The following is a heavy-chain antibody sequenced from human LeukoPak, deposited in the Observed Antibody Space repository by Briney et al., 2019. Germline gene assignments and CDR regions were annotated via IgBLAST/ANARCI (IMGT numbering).Heavy chain of an antibody. D-gene: IGHD3-22*01. J-gene: IGHJ4*02. CDR1: GGSISSSSYY. V-gene: IGHV4-39*07. Sequence: SETLSRTCSVSGGSISSSSYYWGWIRHPPGKGLECIGNIYYSGNTYYNLSLKSRVSISVDTSNNQFSLRLRSVTAADTAVYYCASPYYYDSRGSDYWGQGILVTVSS. CDR2: IYYSGNT. CDR3: ASPYYYDSRGSDY.